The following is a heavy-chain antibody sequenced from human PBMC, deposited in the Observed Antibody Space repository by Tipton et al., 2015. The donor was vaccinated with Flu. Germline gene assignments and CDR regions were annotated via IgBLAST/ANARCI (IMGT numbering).Heavy chain of an antibody. D-gene: IGHD6-19*01. CDR1: GFFFGAYD. CDR3: ARVKAGGGWIDY. Sequence: QLVQSGGGLIQPGESLRLSCVASGFFFGAYDMHWVRQRPGEGLEWVSAIGTTGDTYYHDSVRGRFIISRENDKSSLFLQMNSLRAGDTAVYYCARVKAGGGWIDYWGQGTLVTVSS. J-gene: IGHJ4*02. V-gene: IGHV3-13*01. CDR2: IGTTGDT.